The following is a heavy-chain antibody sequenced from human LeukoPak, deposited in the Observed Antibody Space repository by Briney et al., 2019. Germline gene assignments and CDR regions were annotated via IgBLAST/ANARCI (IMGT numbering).Heavy chain of an antibody. J-gene: IGHJ6*02. V-gene: IGHV3-7*01. CDR2: IKQDGSET. D-gene: IGHD4-17*01. CDR1: GLTFSNFW. CDR3: AKDLAGGRGETIGDYGPDYYYGMDV. Sequence: PGGSLRLSCLASGLTFSNFWMTWLRQAPGKGLEWVANIKQDGSETYYSDSVRGRFTISRDNAKHSMYLQMNSLRAEDTAVYYCAKDLAGGRGETIGDYGPDYYYGMDVWGQGTTVTVSS.